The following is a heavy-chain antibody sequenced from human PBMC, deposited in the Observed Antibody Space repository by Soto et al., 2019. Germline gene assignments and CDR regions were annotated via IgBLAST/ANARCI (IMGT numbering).Heavy chain of an antibody. Sequence: PGGSLRLSCAASGFTFGTYAMHWVRQAPGKGLEWVAGIWYDGRIENYADSVKGRFSTSRDNSKSTVSLHMNSLRVEDTAIYYCARADCGGQCACDYWGQGTLVTVSS. CDR3: ARADCGGQCACDY. J-gene: IGHJ4*02. CDR2: IWYDGRIE. V-gene: IGHV3-33*01. CDR1: GFTFGTYA. D-gene: IGHD2-21*01.